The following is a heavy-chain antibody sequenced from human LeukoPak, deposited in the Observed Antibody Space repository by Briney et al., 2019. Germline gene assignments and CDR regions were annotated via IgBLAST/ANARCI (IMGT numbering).Heavy chain of an antibody. J-gene: IGHJ4*02. Sequence: GGSLRLSCAASGYAFSSYSMNWVRQAPGKGLEWVSSISSSSSYIYYADSVKGRFTISRDNAKNSLYLQMNSLRAADTAVYYCARTSGAAIVSYWGQGTLVTVSS. CDR2: ISSSSSYI. V-gene: IGHV3-21*01. CDR1: GYAFSSYS. CDR3: ARTSGAAIVSY. D-gene: IGHD2-2*01.